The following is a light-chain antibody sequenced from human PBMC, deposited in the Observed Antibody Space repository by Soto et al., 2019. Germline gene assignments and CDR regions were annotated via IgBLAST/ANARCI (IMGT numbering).Light chain of an antibody. CDR3: QQYGSSPPYT. J-gene: IGKJ2*01. Sequence: EIVLTQSPGTLSLSPGERATLSCRASHSVRSSYLAWYQQKPGQAPRLLIYGASSRATGIPDRFSGSGSGTDFTLTISRLEPEDFPVYYCQQYGSSPPYTFGQGTKLEIK. V-gene: IGKV3-20*01. CDR1: HSVRSSY. CDR2: GAS.